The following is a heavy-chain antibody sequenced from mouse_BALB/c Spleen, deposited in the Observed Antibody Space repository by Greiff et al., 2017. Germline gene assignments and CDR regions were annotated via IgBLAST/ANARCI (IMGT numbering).Heavy chain of an antibody. J-gene: IGHJ2*01. V-gene: IGHV1-80*01. CDR2: IYPGDGDT. Sequence: QVQLQQSGAELVRPGSSVKISCKASGYAFSSYWMNWVKQRPGQGLEWIGQIYPGDGDTNYNGKFKGKATLTADKSSSTAYMQLSSLTSEDSAVYFCARGGDGYDEGAYYFDYWGQGTTLTVSS. CDR3: ARGGDGYDEGAYYFDY. D-gene: IGHD2-2*01. CDR1: GYAFSSYW.